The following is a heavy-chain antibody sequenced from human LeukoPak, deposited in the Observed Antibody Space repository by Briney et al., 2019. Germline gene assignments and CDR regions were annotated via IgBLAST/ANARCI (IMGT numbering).Heavy chain of an antibody. CDR1: GGTFSSYA. J-gene: IGHJ6*03. V-gene: IGHV1-69*13. CDR2: IIPIFGTA. Sequence: SVKVSCKASGGTFSSYAISWVRQAPGQGLEWMGGIIPIFGTANYAQKFQGRVTITADESTSTAYMELSSLRSEDTAVYYCARGGYGYGPYYYYYYMDVWGKGTTVTVSS. D-gene: IGHD5-18*01. CDR3: ARGGYGYGPYYYYYYMDV.